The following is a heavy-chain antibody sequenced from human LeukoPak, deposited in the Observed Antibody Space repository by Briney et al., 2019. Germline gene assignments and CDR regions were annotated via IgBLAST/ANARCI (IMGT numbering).Heavy chain of an antibody. J-gene: IGHJ5*02. CDR3: ARARTSITGTTSGWFDP. D-gene: IGHD1-20*01. V-gene: IGHV4-34*01. CDR1: GGSFSPYY. CDR2: INHSRST. Sequence: SETLSLTCAVYGGSFSPYYWSWIRQSPDKGLEWIGEINHSRSTNYNPSLKSRVTISVDTSKNQFSLKLSSVTAADTAVYYCARARTSITGTTSGWFDPWGQGTLVTVSS.